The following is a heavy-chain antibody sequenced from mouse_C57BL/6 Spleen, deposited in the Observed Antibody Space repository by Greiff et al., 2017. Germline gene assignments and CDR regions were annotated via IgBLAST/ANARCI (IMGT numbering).Heavy chain of an antibody. CDR2: IYPGSGST. D-gene: IGHD2-2*01. Sequence: QVQLQQPGAELVKPGASVKMSCKASGYTFTSYWITWVKQRPGQGLEWIGDIYPGSGSTNYNEKFKSKATLTVDTSSRTAYMQLSSLTSADSAVYYCAEGHYGYDGRLDYAMDYWGQGTSVTVSS. CDR1: GYTFTSYW. CDR3: AEGHYGYDGRLDYAMDY. J-gene: IGHJ4*01. V-gene: IGHV1-55*01.